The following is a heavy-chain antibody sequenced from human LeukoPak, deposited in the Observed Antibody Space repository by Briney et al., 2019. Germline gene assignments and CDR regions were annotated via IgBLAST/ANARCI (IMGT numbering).Heavy chain of an antibody. CDR2: ISSGSSYI. CDR1: GFIFSSYE. J-gene: IGHJ4*02. D-gene: IGHD6-19*01. V-gene: IGHV3-21*01. CDR3: ASVAVAGYFDS. Sequence: PGGSLRLSCAASGFIFSSYEMNWVRQAPGKGLEWVSSISSGSSYIYYADSVKGRFTISRDNAKNSLYLQMNSLRAEDTAVYYCASVAVAGYFDSWGQGTLVTVSS.